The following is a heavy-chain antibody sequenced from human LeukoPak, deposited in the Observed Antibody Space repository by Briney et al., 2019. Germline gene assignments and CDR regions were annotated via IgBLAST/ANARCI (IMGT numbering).Heavy chain of an antibody. Sequence: SETLSLTCTVSGGSISSSSYYWGWIRQPPGKGREWIGSIYYSGSTYYNPFLKSRVTISVDTSKNQFSLNLTSVTAADTAVYYCARLYSYGYIDYWGQGTLVTVSS. CDR3: ARLYSYGYIDY. J-gene: IGHJ4*02. D-gene: IGHD5-18*01. CDR2: IYYSGST. V-gene: IGHV4-39*01. CDR1: GGSISSSSYY.